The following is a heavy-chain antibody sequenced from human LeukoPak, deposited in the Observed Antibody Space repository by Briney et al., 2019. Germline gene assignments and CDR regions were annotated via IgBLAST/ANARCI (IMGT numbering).Heavy chain of an antibody. V-gene: IGHV1-2*02. J-gene: IGHJ5*02. CDR2: INPNSGDT. CDR1: GYTFTGYY. CDR3: AADWSS. D-gene: IGHD3-3*01. Sequence: ASVNVSCKASGYTFTGYYMHWVRQAPGQGLEWMGWINPNSGDTNYAQKFQGRVTMTRDTSTSTAYMELSSLRSEDTAVYYCAADWSSWGQGTLVTVSS.